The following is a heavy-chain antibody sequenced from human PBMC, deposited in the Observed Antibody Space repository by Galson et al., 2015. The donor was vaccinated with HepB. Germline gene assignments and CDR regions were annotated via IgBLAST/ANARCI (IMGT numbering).Heavy chain of an antibody. D-gene: IGHD6-13*01. CDR3: ARDEGTLGPTKLYSSSRAYYFDY. J-gene: IGHJ4*02. CDR2: INPSGGST. Sequence: SVKVSCKASGYTFTSYYMHWVRQAPGQGLEWMGIINPSGGSTSYAQKFQGRVTMTRDTSTSTVYMELSSLRSEDTAVYYCARDEGTLGPTKLYSSSRAYYFDYWGQGTLVTVSS. V-gene: IGHV1-46*01. CDR1: GYTFTSYY.